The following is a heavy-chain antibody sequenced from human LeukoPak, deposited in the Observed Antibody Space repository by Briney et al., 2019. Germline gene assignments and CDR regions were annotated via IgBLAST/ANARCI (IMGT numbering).Heavy chain of an antibody. D-gene: IGHD1/OR15-1a*01. Sequence: PGGSLRLSCAASGFTFSGYWMHWARQSPGKGLVWVSCINGDGSDTRYEDSVKGRFTISRDNAKNTLYLQMNSLRVEDTAVYYCARDPRNKGFDPWGQGTLVTVSS. CDR1: GFTFSGYW. CDR3: ARDPRNKGFDP. J-gene: IGHJ5*02. V-gene: IGHV3-74*01. CDR2: INGDGSDT.